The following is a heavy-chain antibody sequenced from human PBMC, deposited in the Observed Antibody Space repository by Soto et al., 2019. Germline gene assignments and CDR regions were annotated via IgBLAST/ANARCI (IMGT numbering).Heavy chain of an antibody. Sequence: GASVKVSCKASGVTFSSYAISWVRQAPGQGLEWMGGIIPIFGTANYAQKFQGRVTVTADESTSTAYMELSSLRSEDTAVYYCARDSGPQGIAAAGPKYNWFDPWGQGTLVTVSS. CDR1: GVTFSSYA. V-gene: IGHV1-69*13. CDR3: ARDSGPQGIAAAGPKYNWFDP. CDR2: IIPIFGTA. J-gene: IGHJ5*02. D-gene: IGHD6-13*01.